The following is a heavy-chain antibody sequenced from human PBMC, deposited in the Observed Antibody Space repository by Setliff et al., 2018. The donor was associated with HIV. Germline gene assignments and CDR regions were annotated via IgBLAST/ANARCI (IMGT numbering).Heavy chain of an antibody. CDR3: ARHKVISKLGGLIEDFFYYGLDA. CDR2: ISDSGTT. J-gene: IGHJ6*02. CDR1: GVSISAHH. D-gene: IGHD3-16*02. Sequence: SETLSLTCSVYGVSISAHHWSWIRQSPGKGLEWIGSISDSGTTNYNPSLKSRVTMSSDTSKNQFSLRVTSVTAADTALYYCARHKVISKLGGLIEDFFYYGLDAWGQGTTVTVSS. V-gene: IGHV4-59*11.